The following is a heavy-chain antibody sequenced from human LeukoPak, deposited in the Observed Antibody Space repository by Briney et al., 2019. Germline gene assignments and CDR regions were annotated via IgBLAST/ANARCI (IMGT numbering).Heavy chain of an antibody. D-gene: IGHD3-10*01. Sequence: TSENLSLNCTVSGVSINSGSYYRHSIRQPPGKVLERIGYIYYSESSHYNPSLKSRVTISLDMSKNQFSLKLSSVTAADTAVYYCARDFYYYGAGRSFDFWGQGVLVTVSS. CDR1: GVSINSGSYY. J-gene: IGHJ4*02. CDR2: IYYSESS. CDR3: ARDFYYYGAGRSFDF. V-gene: IGHV4-61*01.